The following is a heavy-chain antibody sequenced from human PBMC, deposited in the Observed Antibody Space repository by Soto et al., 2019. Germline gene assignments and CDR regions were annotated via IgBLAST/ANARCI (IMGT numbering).Heavy chain of an antibody. CDR3: ARGHPAAARPPDD. D-gene: IGHD6-13*01. CDR2: IYYSGST. Sequence: SETLSLTCTVSGGSVISGSYYLSWIRQPPGKGLELIGYIYYSGSTNYNPSLKSRVTISVDTSKNQFSLKLSSVTAADTAVYYCARGHPAAARPPDDWGQGTQVTV. J-gene: IGHJ4*02. V-gene: IGHV4-61*01. CDR1: GGSVISGSYY.